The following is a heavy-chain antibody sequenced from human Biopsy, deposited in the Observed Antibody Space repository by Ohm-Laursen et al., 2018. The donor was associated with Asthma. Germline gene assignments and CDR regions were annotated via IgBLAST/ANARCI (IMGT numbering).Heavy chain of an antibody. D-gene: IGHD3-9*01. V-gene: IGHV3-30*04. CDR1: RFTYE. CDR3: ARTYYDFLTGQVNDAFAM. J-gene: IGHJ3*02. CDR2: ISYDGSSI. Sequence: SLRLSCAASRFTYEMHCVRQAPGMGLEWVAVISYDGSSIYYADSVKGRFTISRDNSKNTLSLQMNSLRSEDTAVYYCARTYYDFLTGQVNDAFAMWGQGTMVTVSS.